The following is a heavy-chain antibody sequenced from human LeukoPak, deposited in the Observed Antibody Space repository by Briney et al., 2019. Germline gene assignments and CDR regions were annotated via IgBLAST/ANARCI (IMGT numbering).Heavy chain of an antibody. CDR3: ARLGWGYYDPLGVDY. CDR1: GGSISSYY. CDR2: IYYSGST. D-gene: IGHD3-3*01. J-gene: IGHJ4*02. Sequence: PSETLSLTCTVSGGSISSYYWSWIRQPPGKGLEWIGYIYYSGSTNYNPSLKSRVTRSVDTSKNQFSLKLSSVTAADTAVYYCARLGWGYYDPLGVDYWGQGTLVTVSS. V-gene: IGHV4-59*08.